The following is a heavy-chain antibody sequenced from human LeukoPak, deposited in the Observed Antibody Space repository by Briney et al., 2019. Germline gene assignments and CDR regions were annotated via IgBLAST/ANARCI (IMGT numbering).Heavy chain of an antibody. D-gene: IGHD2-15*01. CDR3: ARVGWELPGSY. V-gene: IGHV4-59*01. CDR2: IYFSGDT. CDR1: GGSMSSYY. Sequence: SQTLSLTCTVSGGSMSSYYWSWIRQPPGKGLEWIGYIYFSGDTNYNPSLKSRVTISVDTSKNQFSLKMRSVTAADTAVYYCARVGWELPGSYWGQGLLVTVSS. J-gene: IGHJ4*02.